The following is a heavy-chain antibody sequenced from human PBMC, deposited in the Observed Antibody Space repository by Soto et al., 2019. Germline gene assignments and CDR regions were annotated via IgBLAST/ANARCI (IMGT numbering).Heavy chain of an antibody. CDR3: VRVFDTYYFDL. D-gene: IGHD3-9*01. V-gene: IGHV3-33*01. CDR2: VWSDGSKK. Sequence: QVQVVESGGGVVQPGRSLRLSCAASGFTFSTYGMHWVRQAPGKGLEWVALVWSDGSKKYYADSVKGRFTISRDNSKDTLHLQMNILRAEDTAVYYCVRVFDTYYFDLWGQGTLVTVST. J-gene: IGHJ4*02. CDR1: GFTFSTYG.